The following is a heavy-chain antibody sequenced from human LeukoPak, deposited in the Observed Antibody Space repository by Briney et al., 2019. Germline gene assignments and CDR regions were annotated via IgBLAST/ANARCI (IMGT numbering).Heavy chain of an antibody. Sequence: GGSLRLSCAASGFTVSSNYMSWVRQAPGKGLEWVSVIYSGGSTYYADSVKGRFTISRDNSKNTLYLQMNSLRAEDTAVYYCARDSGDDTAMDSYFDYWGQGTLVTVSS. CDR2: IYSGGST. D-gene: IGHD5-18*01. V-gene: IGHV3-66*02. CDR3: ARDSGDDTAMDSYFDY. CDR1: GFTVSSNY. J-gene: IGHJ4*02.